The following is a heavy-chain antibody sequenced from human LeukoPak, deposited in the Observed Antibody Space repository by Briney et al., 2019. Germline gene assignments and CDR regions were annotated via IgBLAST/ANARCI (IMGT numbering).Heavy chain of an antibody. CDR1: GGSISSGDYY. D-gene: IGHD3-10*01. V-gene: IGHV4-30-4*08. Sequence: SETLSLTCTVSGGSISSGDYYWSWIRQPPGKGLEWIGYIHYSGRTYYNPSLKSRFPISVDTSKNQFSLKLSPVTAADTAVYFCARVRSDGSGTIWGQGTMVTVSS. CDR2: IHYSGRT. J-gene: IGHJ3*02. CDR3: ARVRSDGSGTI.